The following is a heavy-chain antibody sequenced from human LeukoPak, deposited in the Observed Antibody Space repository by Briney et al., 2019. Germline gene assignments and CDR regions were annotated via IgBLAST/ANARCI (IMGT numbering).Heavy chain of an antibody. V-gene: IGHV3-23*01. CDR2: ISGSFGNTFGNT. CDR3: AKDARLERGVSRPGYSFDY. Sequence: PGGSLRLSCAASGFTFSSYAMTWVRQAPGKGLEWVSSISGSFGNTFGNTYYADSVKGRFAISRDDSKNTLYLQMNSLRADDTAVYYCAKDARLERGVSRPGYSFDYWGQGTLVTVSS. D-gene: IGHD1-1*01. CDR1: GFTFSSYA. J-gene: IGHJ4*02.